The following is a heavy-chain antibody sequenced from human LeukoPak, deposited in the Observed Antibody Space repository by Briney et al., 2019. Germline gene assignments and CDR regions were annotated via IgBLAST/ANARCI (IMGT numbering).Heavy chain of an antibody. Sequence: GGSLRLSCAASGFTFSSYGMHWVRQAPGKGLEWVAVISYDGSNKCYADSVKGRFTISRDNSKNTLYLQMNSLRAEDTAVYYCARVVGAIHGAFDIWGQGTMVTVSS. V-gene: IGHV3-30*03. CDR1: GFTFSSYG. J-gene: IGHJ3*02. D-gene: IGHD1-26*01. CDR3: ARVVGAIHGAFDI. CDR2: ISYDGSNK.